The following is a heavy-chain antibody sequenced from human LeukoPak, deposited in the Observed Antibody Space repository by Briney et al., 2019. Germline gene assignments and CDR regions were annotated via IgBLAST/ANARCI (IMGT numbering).Heavy chain of an antibody. D-gene: IGHD2-15*01. V-gene: IGHV3-23*01. CDR2: ISGSGDNT. Sequence: AGVTLRLSCAASGFTFYTYAMTRVRQAPGKGLECVSSISGSGDNTYYADSVKGRFTVSRDNSKNTLYLQMNSLRAEDTAVYYCAKTPGDCTGGTCYSFDYWGQGSLVTVSS. CDR3: AKTPGDCTGGTCYSFDY. J-gene: IGHJ4*02. CDR1: GFTFYTYA.